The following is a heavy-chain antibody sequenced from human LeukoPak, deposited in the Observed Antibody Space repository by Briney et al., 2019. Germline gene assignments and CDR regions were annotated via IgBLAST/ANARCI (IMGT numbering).Heavy chain of an antibody. Sequence: GSLRLSCAASGFTFSSYAMSWVRQAPGKGLERVSVISGSGGTTYYADSVKGRFTISRDNSKNALYLQMNSLRAEDTAVYYCAKLWEIQLWSTFDYWGQGTLVTVSS. V-gene: IGHV3-23*01. J-gene: IGHJ4*02. CDR2: ISGSGGTT. CDR1: GFTFSSYA. D-gene: IGHD5-18*01. CDR3: AKLWEIQLWSTFDY.